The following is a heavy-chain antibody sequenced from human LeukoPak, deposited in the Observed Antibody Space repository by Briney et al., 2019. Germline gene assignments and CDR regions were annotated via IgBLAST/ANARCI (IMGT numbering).Heavy chain of an antibody. CDR3: AKERLGYCSGGSCAGNWFDP. CDR2: IWYDGSNK. J-gene: IGHJ5*02. D-gene: IGHD2-15*01. V-gene: IGHV3-33*06. Sequence: GGSLRLSCAASGFTFSSYGMHWVRQAPGKGLEWVAVIWYDGSNKYYADSVKGRFIISRDNSKNTLYLQMNSLRAEDTAVYYCAKERLGYCSGGSCAGNWFDPWGQGTLVTVSS. CDR1: GFTFSSYG.